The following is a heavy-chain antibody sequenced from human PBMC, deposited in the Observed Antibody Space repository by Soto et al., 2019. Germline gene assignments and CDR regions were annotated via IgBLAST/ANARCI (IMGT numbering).Heavy chain of an antibody. J-gene: IGHJ4*02. D-gene: IGHD3-22*01. Sequence: GGSLRLSCAGSGFSFSDYYMSRIRQAPGKGLEWVSYISSSGDIIYYADSVKGRFTISRDNAKNSLYLQMNSLRAEDTAVYYCARDLGYYASDGYFDYWGQGTVVTVSS. CDR3: ARDLGYYASDGYFDY. CDR2: ISSSGDII. CDR1: GFSFSDYY. V-gene: IGHV3-11*01.